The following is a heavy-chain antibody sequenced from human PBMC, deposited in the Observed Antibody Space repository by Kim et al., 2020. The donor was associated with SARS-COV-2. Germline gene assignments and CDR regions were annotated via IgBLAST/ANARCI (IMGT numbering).Heavy chain of an antibody. CDR2: INHSGST. J-gene: IGHJ4*02. D-gene: IGHD6-6*01. Sequence: SETLSLTCAVYGGSFSGYYWSWIRQPPGKGLEWIGEINHSGSTNYNPSLKSRVTISVDTSKNQFSLKLSSVTAADTAVYYCARGVGRGSSAYWGQGTLVTVSS. CDR3: ARGVGRGSSAY. V-gene: IGHV4-34*01. CDR1: GGSFSGYY.